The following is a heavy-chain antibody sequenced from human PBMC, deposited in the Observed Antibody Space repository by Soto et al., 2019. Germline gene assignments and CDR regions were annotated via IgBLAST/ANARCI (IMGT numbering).Heavy chain of an antibody. CDR1: GGTFSSYA. V-gene: IGHV1-69*13. CDR2: IIPIFGTA. Sequence: SVKVSCKASGGTFSSYAISWVRQAPGQGLEWMGGIIPIFGTANYAQKFQGRVTITADESTSTAYMELSSLRSEDTAVYYCARFHVLVVPAANYYYYGMDVWRQRTTVTVSS. J-gene: IGHJ6*02. D-gene: IGHD2-2*01. CDR3: ARFHVLVVPAANYYYYGMDV.